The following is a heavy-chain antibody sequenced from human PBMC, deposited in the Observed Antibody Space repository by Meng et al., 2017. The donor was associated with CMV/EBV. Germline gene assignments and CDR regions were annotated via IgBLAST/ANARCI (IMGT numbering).Heavy chain of an antibody. J-gene: IGHJ4*02. Sequence: GESLKISCAASGFTFSSYAMHWVRQAPGKGLEWVAVISYDGSNKYYADSVKGRFTISRDNSKNTLYLQMNSLRAEDTAVYYCARGLGVELRDWFDYWGQGMLVTVSS. V-gene: IGHV3-30-3*01. CDR3: ARGLGVELRDWFDY. D-gene: IGHD1-7*01. CDR1: GFTFSSYA. CDR2: ISYDGSNK.